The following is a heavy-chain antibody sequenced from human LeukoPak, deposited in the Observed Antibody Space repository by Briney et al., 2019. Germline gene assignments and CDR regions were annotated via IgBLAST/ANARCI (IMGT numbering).Heavy chain of an antibody. V-gene: IGHV3-30*01. CDR2: ISYDGSNK. J-gene: IGHJ4*02. Sequence: GGSLRLSCAASGFTFSSYAMHWVRQAPGKGLEWVAVISYDGSNKYYADSVKGRFTISRDNSKNTLYLQMNSLRAEDTAVYYCARGRTIFGVVIIPASDYWGQGTLVTVSS. CDR1: GFTFSSYA. D-gene: IGHD3-3*01. CDR3: ARGRTIFGVVIIPASDY.